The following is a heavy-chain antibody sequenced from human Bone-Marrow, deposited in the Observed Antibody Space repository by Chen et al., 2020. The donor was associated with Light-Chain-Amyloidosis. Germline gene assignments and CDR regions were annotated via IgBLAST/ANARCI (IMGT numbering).Heavy chain of an antibody. J-gene: IGHJ6*03. Sequence: VPLVESGGGLVKPGGSLRLSCAASGFTLSSYAIHWFRQAPGKGLEWVAFIANDGSTKYYSDSVKGRFTISRDKSKNTLSLQMNSLRAEDTAVYYSARVGIQGMTFERYNYYYYMDVWGKGTTVTVSS. CDR3: ARVGIQGMTFERYNYYYYMDV. D-gene: IGHD5-18*01. CDR1: GFTLSSYA. V-gene: IGHV3-30-3*01. CDR2: IANDGSTK.